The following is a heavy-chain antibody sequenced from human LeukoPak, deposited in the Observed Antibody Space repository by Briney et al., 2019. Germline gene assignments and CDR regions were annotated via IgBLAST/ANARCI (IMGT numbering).Heavy chain of an antibody. Sequence: PGGSLRLSCAASGFTFSSYGMHWVRQAPGKGLEWVAFIRYDGSNKYYADSVKGRFTISRDNSKNTLYLQMNSLRAEDTVVYYCAKVYEGYYDSSGDRHDYWGQGTLVTVSS. J-gene: IGHJ4*02. CDR1: GFTFSSYG. CDR3: AKVYEGYYDSSGDRHDY. CDR2: IRYDGSNK. D-gene: IGHD3-22*01. V-gene: IGHV3-30*02.